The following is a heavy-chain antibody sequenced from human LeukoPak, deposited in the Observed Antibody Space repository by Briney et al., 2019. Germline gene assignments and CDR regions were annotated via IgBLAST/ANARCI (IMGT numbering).Heavy chain of an antibody. V-gene: IGHV1-69*04. CDR2: IIPILGIA. Sequence: SVKVPCKASGGTFSSYAISWVRQAPGQGLEWMGRIIPILGIANYAQKFQGRVTITADKSTSTAYMELSSLRSEDTAVYYCARVNGDYLPFDYWGQGTLVTVSS. CDR1: GGTFSSYA. D-gene: IGHD4-17*01. CDR3: ARVNGDYLPFDY. J-gene: IGHJ4*02.